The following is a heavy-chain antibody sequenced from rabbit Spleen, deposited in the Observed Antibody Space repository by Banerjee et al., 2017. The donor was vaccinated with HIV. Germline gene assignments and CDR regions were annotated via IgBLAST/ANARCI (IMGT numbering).Heavy chain of an antibody. Sequence: QSLEESGGDLVMPGASLTLTCTASGVSFTSNYYMCWVRQAPGKGLEWIACIDTGSSGFTYFASWAKGRFTISKTSSTTVTLQVTSLTAADTATYFCARDSGTSFSSYGMDLWGQGTLVTVS. D-gene: IGHD8-1*01. V-gene: IGHV1S40*01. CDR2: IDTGSSGFT. J-gene: IGHJ6*01. CDR3: ARDSGTSFSSYGMDL. CDR1: GVSFTSNYY.